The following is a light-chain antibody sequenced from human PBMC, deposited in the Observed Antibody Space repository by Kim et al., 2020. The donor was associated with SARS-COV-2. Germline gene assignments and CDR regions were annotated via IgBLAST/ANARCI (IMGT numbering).Light chain of an antibody. Sequence: VSPGERATLSCRASQSISSNLAWYQHKPGQAPRLLIHGASTRATDIPARFSGSESGTEFTLTMSSLQSEDFAIYYCQQYNNWPLTFGGGTKVDIK. CDR3: QQYNNWPLT. CDR1: QSISSN. V-gene: IGKV3-15*01. CDR2: GAS. J-gene: IGKJ4*01.